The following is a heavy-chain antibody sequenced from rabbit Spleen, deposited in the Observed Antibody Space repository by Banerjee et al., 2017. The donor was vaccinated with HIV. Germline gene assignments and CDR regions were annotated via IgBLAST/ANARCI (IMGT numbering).Heavy chain of an antibody. V-gene: IGHV1S40*01. D-gene: IGHD1-1*01. CDR2: IDAGSSGFP. CDR3: ARYTSSSFSSYVMDL. CDR1: GVSFSDDSY. J-gene: IGHJ6*01. Sequence: QSLEESGGDLVKPGASLTLTCIASGVSFSDDSYMCWVRQAPGKGLEWIACIDAGSSGFPYFASWAKGRFTISKTSSTTVTLQVTSLTAADTATYFCARYTSSSFSSYVMDLWGQGTLVSGS.